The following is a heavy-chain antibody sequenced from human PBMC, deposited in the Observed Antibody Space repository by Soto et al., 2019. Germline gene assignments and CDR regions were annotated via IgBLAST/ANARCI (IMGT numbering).Heavy chain of an antibody. V-gene: IGHV2-5*02. Sequence: QMTLKESGPTLVKPTQTLTLTCTFSGFSLSTTRVGVGWIRQPPGKALEWLALIYWDDDKRYSPFLKSRLTNTKDTSKNQVVLTMTNMDPMDTATYFCAHTLVAGLGYYFDYWGQGTLVTVSS. J-gene: IGHJ4*02. CDR3: AHTLVAGLGYYFDY. D-gene: IGHD6-19*01. CDR1: GFSLSTTRVG. CDR2: IYWDDDK.